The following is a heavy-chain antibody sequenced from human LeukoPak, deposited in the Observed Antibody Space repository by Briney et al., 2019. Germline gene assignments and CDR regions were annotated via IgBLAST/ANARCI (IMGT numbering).Heavy chain of an antibody. CDR1: GGSISSSCYY. CDR3: ARRRRPSSSSAYFDY. CDR2: IYYSGST. Sequence: SETLSLTCTVSGGSISSSCYYWGWIRQPPGKGLEWIGSIYYSGSTYYNPSLKSRVTISVDTSKNQFSLKLSSVTAADTAVYYCARRRRPSSSSAYFDYWGQGTLVTVSS. J-gene: IGHJ4*02. D-gene: IGHD6-6*01. V-gene: IGHV4-39*01.